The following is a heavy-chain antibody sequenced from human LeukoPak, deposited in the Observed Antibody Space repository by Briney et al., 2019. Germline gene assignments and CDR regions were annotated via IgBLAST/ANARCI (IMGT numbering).Heavy chain of an antibody. D-gene: IGHD3-16*01. CDR3: ARDGGAPYYYGMDV. J-gene: IGHJ6*02. CDR1: GDTFTSYG. V-gene: IGHV1-18*01. CDR2: ISGYNGKT. Sequence: ASVRVSCKESGDTFTSYGISWGRQAPGQGLERMGWISGYNGKTNYAQKLHGRVAMTTDTSTSTAYMELRSLRSDDTAVYYCARDGGAPYYYGMDVWGQGTTVTVSS.